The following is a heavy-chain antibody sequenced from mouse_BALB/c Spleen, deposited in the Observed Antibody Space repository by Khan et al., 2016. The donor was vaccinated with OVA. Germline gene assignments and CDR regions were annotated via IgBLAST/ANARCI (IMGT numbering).Heavy chain of an antibody. V-gene: IGHV5-6*02. Sequence: EVKLEESGGDLVKPGGSLKLSCAASGFTFSTYGMSWVRQTPDKRLEWVATVSTGGGYTYYPDSVKGRFTISIDNAKNTLYLQMISLKSEDTSMFYCARLAYYYDSEVFAYWGQGTLVTVSA. CDR1: GFTFSTYG. D-gene: IGHD1-1*01. CDR2: VSTGGGYT. J-gene: IGHJ3*01. CDR3: ARLAYYYDSEVFAY.